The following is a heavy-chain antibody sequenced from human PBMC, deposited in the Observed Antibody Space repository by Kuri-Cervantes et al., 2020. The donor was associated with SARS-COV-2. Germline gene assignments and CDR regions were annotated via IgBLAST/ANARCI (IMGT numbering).Heavy chain of an antibody. V-gene: IGHV4-59*01. CDR2: INYSGSG. D-gene: IGHD5-18*01. CDR3: WRDGRGVDTAVRYFDY. Sequence: SETLSLTCTVSGGSISSYYWSWIRQPPGKGLKWIGYINYSGSGNYNPSLKSRRTITVDTSKNQFSLKLSYVTAADTAVYYCWRDGRGVDTAVRYFDYWGQGTLVTVSS. CDR1: GGSISSYY. J-gene: IGHJ4*02.